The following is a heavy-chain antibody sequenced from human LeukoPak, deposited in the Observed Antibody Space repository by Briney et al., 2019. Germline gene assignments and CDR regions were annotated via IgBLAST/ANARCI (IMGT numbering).Heavy chain of an antibody. J-gene: IGHJ3*02. CDR1: GGSISSYY. D-gene: IGHD1-26*01. Sequence: SETLSLTCTVSGGSISSYYWSWIRQPPGKGLEWIGYIYYSGSTNYNPSLKSRVTISVDTSKNQFSLKLSSVTAADTAVYYCARGRGRASGSYYWKDAFDIWGQGTMVTVSS. V-gene: IGHV4-59*12. CDR2: IYYSGST. CDR3: ARGRGRASGSYYWKDAFDI.